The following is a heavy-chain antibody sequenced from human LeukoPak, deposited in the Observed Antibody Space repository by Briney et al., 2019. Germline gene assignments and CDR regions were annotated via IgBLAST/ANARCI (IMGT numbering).Heavy chain of an antibody. V-gene: IGHV3-30*02. D-gene: IGHD6-13*01. CDR1: GFTFSSYG. J-gene: IGHJ4*02. Sequence: HPGGSLRLSCAASGFTFSSYGMHWVRQAPGKGLEWVAFIRYDGSNKYYADSVKGRFTISRDNSKNTLYLQMNSLRAEDTAVYYCAKDSRRADLTGYSSSWYFTGGVFDYWGQGTLVTVSS. CDR3: AKDSRRADLTGYSSSWYFTGGVFDY. CDR2: IRYDGSNK.